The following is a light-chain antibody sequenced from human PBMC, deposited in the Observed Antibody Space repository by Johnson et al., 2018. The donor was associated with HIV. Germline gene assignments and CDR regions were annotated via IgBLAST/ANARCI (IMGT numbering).Light chain of an antibody. J-gene: IGLJ1*01. CDR2: DNN. CDR3: GTWDSSLRGGV. Sequence: QSVLTQPPSVSAAPGQKVTISCSGSSSNIGNNYVSWYQQLPGTAPKLLIYDNNKRPSGIPDRFSGSKSGTSATLGITGLQTGDEADYYCGTWDSSLRGGVFVTGTHVTGL. CDR1: SSNIGNNY. V-gene: IGLV1-51*01.